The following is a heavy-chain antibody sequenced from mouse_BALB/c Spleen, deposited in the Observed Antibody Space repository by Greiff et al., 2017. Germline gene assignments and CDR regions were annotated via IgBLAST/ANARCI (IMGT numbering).Heavy chain of an antibody. D-gene: IGHD3-2*01. CDR1: GYAFSSSW. CDR3: ARDSSGYPLDY. CDR2: IYPGDGDT. J-gene: IGHJ4*01. V-gene: IGHV1-82*01. Sequence: QVQLQQSGPELVKPGASVKISCKASGYAFSSSWMNWVKQRPGQGLEWIGRIYPGDGDTNYNGKFKGKATLTADKSSSTAYMQLSSLTSVDSAVYFCARDSSGYPLDYWGQGTSVTVAS.